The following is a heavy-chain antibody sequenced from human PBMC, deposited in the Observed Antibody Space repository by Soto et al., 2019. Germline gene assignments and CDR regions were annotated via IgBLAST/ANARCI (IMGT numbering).Heavy chain of an antibody. J-gene: IGHJ5*02. CDR3: ARHLRFPSRRGFDP. D-gene: IGHD3-3*01. Sequence: XETLSLTCTVSGGSISSYYWSWIRQPPGKGLEWIGYIYYSGSTNYNPSLKSRVTISVDTSKNQFSLKLSSVTAADTAVYHCARHLRFPSRRGFDPWGQGTLVTVSS. CDR2: IYYSGST. CDR1: GGSISSYY. V-gene: IGHV4-59*01.